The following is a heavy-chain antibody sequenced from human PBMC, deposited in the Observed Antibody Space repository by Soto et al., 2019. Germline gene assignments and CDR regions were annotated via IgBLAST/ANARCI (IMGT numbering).Heavy chain of an antibody. CDR3: ARDHRRGDILTGAFDY. Sequence: ASVKVSCKASGYTFTGYYMHWVRQAPGQGLEWMGWINPNSGGTNYAQKFQGRVTMTRDTSISTAYMELSRLRSDDTAVYYCARDHRRGDILTGAFDYWGQGTLVNISS. CDR1: GYTFTGYY. CDR2: INPNSGGT. D-gene: IGHD3-9*01. J-gene: IGHJ4*02. V-gene: IGHV1-2*02.